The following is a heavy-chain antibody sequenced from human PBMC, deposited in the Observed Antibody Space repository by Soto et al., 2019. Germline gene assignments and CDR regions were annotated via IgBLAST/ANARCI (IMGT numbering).Heavy chain of an antibody. CDR1: GFTFSSYA. J-gene: IGHJ3*02. CDR2: LSGSGDIT. V-gene: IGHV3-23*01. CDR3: AKEGPPIVGATRRTDAAFDI. Sequence: PGGSLRLSCAASGFTFSSYAMTWVRQAPGKGLEWVSALSGSGDITYYADSVKGRFTISRDNSKNTLYLQMNSLRAEDTAVYYCAKEGPPIVGATRRTDAAFDIWGQGTMVTVSS. D-gene: IGHD1-26*01.